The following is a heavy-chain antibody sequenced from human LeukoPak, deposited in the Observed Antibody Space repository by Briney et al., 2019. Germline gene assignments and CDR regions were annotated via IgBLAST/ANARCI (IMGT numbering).Heavy chain of an antibody. CDR2: TYYRSRWYN. V-gene: IGHV6-1*01. J-gene: IGHJ4*02. CDR3: ARDGAVAGTGSLDY. CDR1: GDSVSINSAA. Sequence: SQTLSLTFAISGDSVSINSAAWNWIRQSPSRGLEWLGRTYYRSRWYNDYAVSVKSRITINPDTSKNQFSLQLNSVTPEDTAVYYCARDGAVAGTGSLDYWGQGTLVTVSS. D-gene: IGHD6-19*01.